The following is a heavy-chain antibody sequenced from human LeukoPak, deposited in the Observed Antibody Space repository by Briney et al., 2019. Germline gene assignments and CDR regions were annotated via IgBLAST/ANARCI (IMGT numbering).Heavy chain of an antibody. CDR3: ARGYYGDYNFDY. J-gene: IGHJ4*02. D-gene: IGHD4-17*01. CDR2: IIPIFGTA. Sequence: GASVKVSCKASGGTFSSYAISWVRQAPGQGLEWMGEIIPIFGTANYAQKFQGRVTITADKSTSTAYMELSSLRSEDTAVYYCARGYYGDYNFDYWGQGTLVTVSS. V-gene: IGHV1-69*06. CDR1: GGTFSSYA.